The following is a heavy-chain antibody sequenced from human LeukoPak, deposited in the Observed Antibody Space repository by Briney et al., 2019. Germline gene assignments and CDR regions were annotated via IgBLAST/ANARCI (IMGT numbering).Heavy chain of an antibody. D-gene: IGHD6-13*01. CDR2: IKKDGSEK. J-gene: IGHJ4*02. Sequence: GGSLRLSCAASGFTFSSYWMSWVRQAPGKGLEWVANIKKDGSEKYYVDSVKGRFTISRDNAKNSLYLQMNSLRAEDTAVYFCARGLYSSTTYYFDYWGQGTLVTVSS. CDR1: GFTFSSYW. V-gene: IGHV3-7*03. CDR3: ARGLYSSTTYYFDY.